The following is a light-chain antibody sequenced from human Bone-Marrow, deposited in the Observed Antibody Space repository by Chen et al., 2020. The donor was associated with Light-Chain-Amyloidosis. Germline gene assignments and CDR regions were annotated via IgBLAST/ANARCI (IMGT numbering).Light chain of an antibody. V-gene: IGLV9-49*01. J-gene: IGLJ3*02. CDR3: ATDPGSGAHFVWV. CDR1: SGYNDYK. CDR2: LGAGGVVG. Sequence: QPLLTQPPSASASLGTSVTLTCTLSSGYNDYKVDWYQQTPGKGPRFLMPLGAGGVVGSRGDGVPGLFYVLGSGLIRSLIIKNIQEEEESDYYCATDPGSGAHFVWVFGGGTRLTVL.